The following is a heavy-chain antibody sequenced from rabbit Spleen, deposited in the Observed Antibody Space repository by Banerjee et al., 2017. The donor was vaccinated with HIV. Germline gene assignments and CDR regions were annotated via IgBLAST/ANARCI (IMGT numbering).Heavy chain of an antibody. CDR2: IYVGSGGGT. Sequence: QEQLVEYGGDLVQPEGSLTLTCKASGLDFSSSYWICWVRQAPGKGLEWIACIYVGSGGGTKYASWAKGRYTFSVTSSTTVTLEMTSLTAADTATYFCARDLDDVIGWNFGWWGQGTLVTVS. D-gene: IGHD4-1*01. V-gene: IGHV1S45*01. J-gene: IGHJ4*01. CDR1: GLDFSSSYW. CDR3: ARDLDDVIGWNFGW.